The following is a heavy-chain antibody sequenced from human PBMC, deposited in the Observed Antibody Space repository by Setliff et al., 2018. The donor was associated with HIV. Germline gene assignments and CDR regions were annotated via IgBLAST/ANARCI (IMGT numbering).Heavy chain of an antibody. CDR1: GFTFKNYW. V-gene: IGHV3-74*01. Sequence: HPGGSLRLSCAASGFTFKNYWMYWVRQPPGKGLQWVSRINRTGLTTDYADSVKGRFSISRDTATSTLYLHMTGLTAEDTGVYYCARNPQLDYWGQGTLVTVSS. CDR2: INRTGLTT. J-gene: IGHJ4*02. CDR3: ARNPQLDY.